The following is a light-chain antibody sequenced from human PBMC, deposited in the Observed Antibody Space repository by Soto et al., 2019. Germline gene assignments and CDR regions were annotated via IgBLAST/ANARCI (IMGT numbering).Light chain of an antibody. CDR3: CSYAGSSTYV. Sequence: QSALTQPASVSGSPGQSITISCTGTSSDVGTYHLVSWYQQHPGKAPKLMIYEVSKRPSGVSNRFSGSKSGNTASLTISGLQAEDEADYYCCSYAGSSTYVFGTGTKVTFL. V-gene: IGLV2-23*02. J-gene: IGLJ1*01. CDR2: EVS. CDR1: SSDVGTYHL.